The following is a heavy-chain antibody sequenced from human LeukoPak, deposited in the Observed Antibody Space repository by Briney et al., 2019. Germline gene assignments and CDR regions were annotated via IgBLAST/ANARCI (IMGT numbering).Heavy chain of an antibody. D-gene: IGHD2-2*01. CDR3: ARGVCSSTSCYEGACNWFDP. Sequence: ASVKVSCKAPRYTFTSYDINWVRPATGQGLEWMGWMNPNIGNTGNAQKYQGRVTMSRNTSRSTSYMELSRLRSEDTAVYYGARGVCSSTSCYEGACNWFDPWGQGTLVTVSS. CDR1: RYTFTSYD. J-gene: IGHJ5*02. CDR2: MNPNIGNT. V-gene: IGHV1-8*01.